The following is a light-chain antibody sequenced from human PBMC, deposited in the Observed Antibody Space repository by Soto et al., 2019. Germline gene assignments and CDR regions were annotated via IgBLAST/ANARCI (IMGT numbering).Light chain of an antibody. CDR3: QQYDSSPAT. CDR2: GAS. J-gene: IGKJ5*01. V-gene: IGKV3-20*01. CDR1: QRIVSRY. Sequence: VVLTQSPGTLSLSPGERATLSCRASQRIVSRYLAWYQQTPGQAPRLLIYGASTRATGIPDRFSGSGSGTDFTLIISRLEPEDFALYYCQQYDSSPATFGRGTRLEI.